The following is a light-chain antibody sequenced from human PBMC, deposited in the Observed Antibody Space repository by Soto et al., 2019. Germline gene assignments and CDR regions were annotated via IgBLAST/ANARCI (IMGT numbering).Light chain of an antibody. CDR3: QQYGST. CDR2: GAS. CDR1: QSVNSNY. V-gene: IGKV3-20*01. J-gene: IGKJ2*01. Sequence: DIVLTQSPGTLSLSPGDRATLSCRSSQSVNSNYLAWYQQKPGQAPRLLIFGASTRATGSPDRFRGSGSGTDFTLTINRQEPEDFAVYYCQQYGSTFGQGTKLEIK.